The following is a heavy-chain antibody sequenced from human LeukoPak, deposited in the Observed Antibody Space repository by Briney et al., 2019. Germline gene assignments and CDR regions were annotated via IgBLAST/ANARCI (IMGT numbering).Heavy chain of an antibody. CDR2: INPNSGGT. V-gene: IGHV1-2*02. CDR1: GYTFTGYY. J-gene: IGHJ3*02. CDR3: ARVHRVDYGDYAHAFDI. Sequence: APVKVSCKASGYTFTGYYTHWVRQAPGQGLEWMGWINPNSGGTNYAQKFQGRVTMTRDMSTSTVYMELSSLRSEDTAVYYCARVHRVDYGDYAHAFDIWGQGTMVTVSS. D-gene: IGHD4-17*01.